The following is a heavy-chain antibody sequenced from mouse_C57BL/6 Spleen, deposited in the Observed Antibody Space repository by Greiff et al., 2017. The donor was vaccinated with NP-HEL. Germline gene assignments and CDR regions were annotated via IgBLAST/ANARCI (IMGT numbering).Heavy chain of an antibody. J-gene: IGHJ2*01. CDR1: GYTFTEYS. CDR3: ARHGYGNYYFDY. CDR2: SYPGSGSL. Sequence: QVQLQQSGAELVKPGASVKLSCKASGYTFTEYSIHWVKQRSGQGLEWIGRSYPGSGSLKHNERFKGRARLTAGMSCSRVYMGLSRLKSGGSEVYFCARHGYGNYYFDYWGQGATRTVSS. D-gene: IGHD2-1*01. V-gene: IGHV1-62-2*01.